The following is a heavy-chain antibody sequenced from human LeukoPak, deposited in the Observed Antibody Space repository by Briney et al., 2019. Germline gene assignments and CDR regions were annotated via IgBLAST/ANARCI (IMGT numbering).Heavy chain of an antibody. J-gene: IGHJ4*02. CDR3: AKGYCTGGSCYSGDY. CDR1: GFTFSDHY. CDR2: IRNKANSYTT. Sequence: PGGSLRLSCEASGFTFSDHYMDWVRQAPEKGLEWVGRIRNKANSYTTEYAASVKGRFTVSRDDSKNSLYLQMSSLKTEDTAVYYCAKGYCTGGSCYSGDYWGQGTLVTVSS. V-gene: IGHV3-72*01. D-gene: IGHD2-15*01.